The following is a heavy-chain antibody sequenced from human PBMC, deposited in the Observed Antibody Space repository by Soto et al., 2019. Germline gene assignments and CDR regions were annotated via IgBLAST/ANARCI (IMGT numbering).Heavy chain of an antibody. CDR3: ASDDENAYGVYL. D-gene: IGHD2-21*01. J-gene: IGHJ3*01. V-gene: IGHV1-69*12. CDR1: GGSFHRFG. Sequence: QVHVVQSGAEVKEPGSSVRVSCKASGGSFHRFGFNWVRQAPGQGLQWMGDITPMFGVAEYAQRLQDRLTISAQDSTETIYMELRSLRCEDTAVYYCASDDENAYGVYLWGPGTVVTVSS. CDR2: ITPMFGVA.